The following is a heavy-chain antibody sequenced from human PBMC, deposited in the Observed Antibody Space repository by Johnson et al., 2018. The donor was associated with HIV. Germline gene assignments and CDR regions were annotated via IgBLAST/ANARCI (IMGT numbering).Heavy chain of an antibody. Sequence: VQLVESGGGVVQPGGSLRLSCAASEFTFSTYGMHWVRQAPGKGLEWVALIRYDGSNKYYADSVKGRFIISRDNSKNTLYLQMNSLRPDDTAVYFCAKEQPYYYDNRHAFDIWGPGTMVTVSS. CDR1: EFTFSTYG. J-gene: IGHJ3*02. CDR3: AKEQPYYYDNRHAFDI. V-gene: IGHV3-30*02. D-gene: IGHD3-22*01. CDR2: IRYDGSNK.